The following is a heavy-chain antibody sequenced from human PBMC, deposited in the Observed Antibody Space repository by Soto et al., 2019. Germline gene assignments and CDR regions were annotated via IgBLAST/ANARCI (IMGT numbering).Heavy chain of an antibody. CDR2: IYTSGST. Sequence: SETLSLTCAVSGYSISSGYYWGWIRQPAGKGLEWIGRIYTSGSTNYNPSLKSRVTMSVDTSKNQFSLKLSSVTAADTAVYYCARACSSNSCYDVFDYWGQGTLVTVSS. J-gene: IGHJ4*02. V-gene: IGHV4-4*07. CDR1: GYSISSGYY. CDR3: ARACSSNSCYDVFDY. D-gene: IGHD2-2*01.